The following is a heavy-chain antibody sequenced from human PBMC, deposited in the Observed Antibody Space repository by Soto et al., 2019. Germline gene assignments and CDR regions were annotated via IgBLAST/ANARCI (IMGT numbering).Heavy chain of an antibody. D-gene: IGHD5-12*01. Sequence: VESLKISCKGSGYSFTIYWIGWVRQMPGKGLELMGIIYPGDSDTIYIPSFQGQVTISAYKSIITAYLQWSSLKASYTAMYYCARREMATIVFDSWGQGTLVTVSS. V-gene: IGHV5-51*01. CDR1: GYSFTIYW. J-gene: IGHJ4*02. CDR2: IYPGDSDT. CDR3: ARREMATIVFDS.